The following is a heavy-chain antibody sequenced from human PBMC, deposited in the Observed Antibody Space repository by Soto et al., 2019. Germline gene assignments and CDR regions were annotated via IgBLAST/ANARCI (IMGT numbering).Heavy chain of an antibody. CDR3: ARVEVATILGVDY. Sequence: GGPVKVSCKASGYTFTSYYINWVRQATGQGLEWMGWMNPNSGNTGYAQKFQGRVTMTRNTSISTAYMELSSLRSEDTAVYYCARVEVATILGVDYWGQGTLVTVSS. J-gene: IGHJ4*02. CDR1: GYTFTSYY. V-gene: IGHV1-8*01. CDR2: MNPNSGNT. D-gene: IGHD5-12*01.